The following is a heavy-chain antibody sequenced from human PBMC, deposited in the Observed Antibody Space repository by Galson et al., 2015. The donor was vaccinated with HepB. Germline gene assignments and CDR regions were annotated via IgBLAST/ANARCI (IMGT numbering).Heavy chain of an antibody. J-gene: IGHJ4*02. D-gene: IGHD3-10*01. Sequence: QSGAEVTKPGESLKISCKGSGSSFTSYWIGWVRQMPGKGLEWMGIIYPGDSDTRYSPSFQGQVTISADKSISTAYLQWSSLKASDTAMYYCAKAVMVRGVIITYYFDYWGQGTLVTVSS. CDR2: IYPGDSDT. CDR1: GSSFTSYW. V-gene: IGHV5-51*03. CDR3: AKAVMVRGVIITYYFDY.